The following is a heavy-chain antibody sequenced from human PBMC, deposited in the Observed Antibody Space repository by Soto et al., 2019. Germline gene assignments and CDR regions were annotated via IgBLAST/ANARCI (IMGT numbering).Heavy chain of an antibody. CDR3: ARVPPVVDAKYYFDY. CDR1: GGSFSGYY. V-gene: IGHV4-34*01. D-gene: IGHD2-2*01. CDR2: INHSGGT. Sequence: SETLSLTCAVYGGSFSGYYWPWIRRPPGKGLEWIGEINHSGGTNYNPSLKSRVIMSVDTSKNQFSLRLTSVTAADTAVYYCARVPPVVDAKYYFDYWGQGTLVTVS. J-gene: IGHJ4*02.